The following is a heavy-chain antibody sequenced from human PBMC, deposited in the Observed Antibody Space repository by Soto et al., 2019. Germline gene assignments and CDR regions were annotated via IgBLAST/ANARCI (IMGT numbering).Heavy chain of an antibody. V-gene: IGHV3-30*18. Sequence: GGSLRLSCAASGFTFSSYGMHWVRQAPGKGLEWVAVISYDGSNKYYAASVKGRFTISRDNSKNTLYLQMNSLRAEDTAVYYCAKDLSDAFDIWGQGTMVTVSS. CDR1: GFTFSSYG. CDR3: AKDLSDAFDI. CDR2: ISYDGSNK. J-gene: IGHJ3*02.